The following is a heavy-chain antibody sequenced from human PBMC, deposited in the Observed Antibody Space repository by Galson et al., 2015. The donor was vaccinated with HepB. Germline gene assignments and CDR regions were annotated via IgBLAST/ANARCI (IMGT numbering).Heavy chain of an antibody. J-gene: IGHJ2*01. D-gene: IGHD3-22*01. CDR2: ISAYNGNT. V-gene: IGHV1-18*01. Sequence: SVKVSCKASGSTFTSYGISWVRQAPGQGLEWMGWISAYNGNTNYAQKLQGRVTMTTDTSTSTAYMELRSLRSDDTAVYYCARELLGKFKGYYYDSSGEDWYFDLWGRGTLVTVSS. CDR3: ARELLGKFKGYYYDSSGEDWYFDL. CDR1: GSTFTSYG.